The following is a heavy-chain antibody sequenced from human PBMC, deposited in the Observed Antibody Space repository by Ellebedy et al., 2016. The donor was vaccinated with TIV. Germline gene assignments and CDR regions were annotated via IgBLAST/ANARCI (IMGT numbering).Heavy chain of an antibody. J-gene: IGHJ5*02. CDR2: IYPGDSDT. Sequence: GESLKISCKGSGYSFASYWIVWVRQMPGKGLEWMGIIYPGDSDTRYSASFQGQVTISADRSISTAYLQWSSLKAPDSAMYYCARYGVSGTTMSWFDPWGQGTLVTVSS. V-gene: IGHV5-51*01. D-gene: IGHD1-7*01. CDR3: ARYGVSGTTMSWFDP. CDR1: GYSFASYW.